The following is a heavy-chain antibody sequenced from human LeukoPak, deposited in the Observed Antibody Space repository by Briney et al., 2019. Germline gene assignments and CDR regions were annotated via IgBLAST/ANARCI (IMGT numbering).Heavy chain of an antibody. V-gene: IGHV3-23*01. CDR3: AHISSSWPDY. Sequence: GGSLRLACAASGFTLSSYAMSWVRQAPGKGLEWVSAISGSGGSTYYADSVKGRFTISRDNSKNTLYLQMNSLRAEDTAVYYCAHISSSWPDYWGQGTLVTVSS. CDR1: GFTLSSYA. CDR2: ISGSGGST. D-gene: IGHD6-13*01. J-gene: IGHJ4*02.